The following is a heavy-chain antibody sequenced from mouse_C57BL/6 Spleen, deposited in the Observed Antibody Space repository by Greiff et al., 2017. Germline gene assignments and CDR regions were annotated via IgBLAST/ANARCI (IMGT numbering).Heavy chain of an antibody. CDR1: GYTFTDYY. CDR2: INPYNGGT. Sequence: SGPVLVKPGASVKMSCKASGYTFTDYYMNWVKQSHGKSLEWIGVINPYNGGTSYNQKFKGKATLTVDKSSSPAYMELSSLTSEDSAIYYGARQYDYDSYWYFDVWGTGTTVTVSS. D-gene: IGHD2-4*01. J-gene: IGHJ1*03. V-gene: IGHV1-19*01. CDR3: ARQYDYDSYWYFDV.